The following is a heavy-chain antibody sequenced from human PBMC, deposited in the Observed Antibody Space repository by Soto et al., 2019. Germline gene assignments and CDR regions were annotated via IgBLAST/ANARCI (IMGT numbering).Heavy chain of an antibody. CDR2: ITGSGDDT. D-gene: IGHD2-2*01. V-gene: IGHV3-23*01. Sequence: EVQLLESGGGLAQPGGSLRLSCAASGFTFSNYAMSWVRQTPGKGLEWISAITGSGDDTYHADSVKGRFTISRDNSKNTLFLQMNTLGAEDTAMYYCAKGSRTSRPYYFEYWGQGTLVSVCS. CDR1: GFTFSNYA. CDR3: AKGSRTSRPYYFEY. J-gene: IGHJ4*02.